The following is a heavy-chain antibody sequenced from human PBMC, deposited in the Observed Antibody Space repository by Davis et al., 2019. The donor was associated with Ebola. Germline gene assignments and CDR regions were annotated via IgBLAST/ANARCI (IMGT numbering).Heavy chain of an antibody. CDR1: GGSISSSSYY. CDR3: ARHPNYFDY. J-gene: IGHJ4*02. CDR2: IYYSGST. Sequence: PSETLSLTCTVSGGSISSSSYYWGWIRQPPGKGLEWIGSIYYSGSTYYNPSLKSRVTISVDTSKNQFSLKLSSVTAADTAVYYCARHPNYFDYWGQGTLVTVSS. V-gene: IGHV4-39*01.